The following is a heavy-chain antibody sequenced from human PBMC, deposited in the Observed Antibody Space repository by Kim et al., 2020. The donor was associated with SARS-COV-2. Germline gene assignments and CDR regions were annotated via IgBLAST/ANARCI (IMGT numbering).Heavy chain of an antibody. V-gene: IGHV1-69*04. CDR1: GGTFSSYA. CDR3: ASTVAPTIFSYYGMDV. CDR2: IIPILGIA. J-gene: IGHJ6*02. Sequence: SVKVSCKASGGTFSSYAISWVRQAPGQGLEWMGRIIPILGIANYAQKFQGRVTITADKSTSTAYMELSSLRSEDTAVYYCASTVAPTIFSYYGMDVWGQGTTVTVSS. D-gene: IGHD2-15*01.